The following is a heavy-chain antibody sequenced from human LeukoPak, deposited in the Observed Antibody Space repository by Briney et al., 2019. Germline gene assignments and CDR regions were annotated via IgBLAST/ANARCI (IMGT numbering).Heavy chain of an antibody. Sequence: PGGSLRLSCAASGFFVSNNYMSWVRQAPGKGLEWVSSISSSSSIYYADSVKGRFTISRDNAKNSLYLQMNSLRAEDTAVYYCARDNSGHDVPFDYWGQGTLVTVSS. D-gene: IGHD1-1*01. J-gene: IGHJ4*02. V-gene: IGHV3-69-1*01. CDR3: ARDNSGHDVPFDY. CDR2: ISSSSSI. CDR1: GFFVSNNY.